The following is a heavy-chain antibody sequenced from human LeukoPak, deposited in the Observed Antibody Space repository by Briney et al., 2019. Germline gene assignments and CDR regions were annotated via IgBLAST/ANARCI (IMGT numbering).Heavy chain of an antibody. Sequence: SETLSLTCTVSGGSISSYYSSWIRQPPGKGLEWIGYIYYSGSTNYNPSLKSRVTISVDTSKNQFSLKLSSVTAADTAVYYCARVSSYYYDSSGYYLECYFDYWGQGTLVTVSS. D-gene: IGHD3-22*01. J-gene: IGHJ4*02. V-gene: IGHV4-59*01. CDR3: ARVSSYYYDSSGYYLECYFDY. CDR1: GGSISSYY. CDR2: IYYSGST.